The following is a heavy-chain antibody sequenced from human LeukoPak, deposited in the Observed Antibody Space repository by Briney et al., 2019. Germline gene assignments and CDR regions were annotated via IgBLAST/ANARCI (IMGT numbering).Heavy chain of an antibody. V-gene: IGHV1-18*01. CDR2: ISAYNGNT. Sequence: ASVKVSCKASGYTFTSYGISWVRQAPGQGLEWMGWISAYNGNTNYAQKLQGRVTMTTDTSTSTAYMELRSLRSDDTAVYYCARDTLGGILTGYYTPSFDYWGQGTLVTVSS. J-gene: IGHJ4*02. D-gene: IGHD3-9*01. CDR1: GYTFTSYG. CDR3: ARDTLGGILTGYYTPSFDY.